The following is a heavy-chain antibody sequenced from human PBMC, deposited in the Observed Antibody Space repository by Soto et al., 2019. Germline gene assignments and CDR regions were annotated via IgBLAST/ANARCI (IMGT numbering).Heavy chain of an antibody. CDR3: AREPRFGHCSGGSCYYY. CDR2: IKQDGSEK. D-gene: IGHD2-15*01. CDR1: GFTFSSYW. V-gene: IGHV3-7*01. J-gene: IGHJ4*02. Sequence: EVQLVESGGGLVQPGGSLRLSCAASGFTFSSYWMSWVRQAPGKGLEWVANIKQDGSEKYYVDSVKGRFTISRDNAKNSLYLQMNSLRAEDTAVYYCAREPRFGHCSGGSCYYYWGQGTLVTVSS.